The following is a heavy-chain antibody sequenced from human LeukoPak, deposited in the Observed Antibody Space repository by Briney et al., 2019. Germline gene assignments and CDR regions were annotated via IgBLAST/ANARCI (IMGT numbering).Heavy chain of an antibody. CDR1: GFTFSYYG. Sequence: GGSLRLSCAASGFTFSYYGMHWVRQAPGKGLEWMAFIRYDGNDKFYADSVKGRFTISRDNSENTLYMQMDSPRDEDTAVYYCASRTGPFNYWGQGALVTVSS. CDR2: IRYDGNDK. V-gene: IGHV3-30*02. CDR3: ASRTGPFNY. D-gene: IGHD7-27*01. J-gene: IGHJ4*02.